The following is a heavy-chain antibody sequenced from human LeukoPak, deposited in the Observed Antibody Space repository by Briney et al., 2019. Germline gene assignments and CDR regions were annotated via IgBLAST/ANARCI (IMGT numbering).Heavy chain of an antibody. CDR2: ISVSGGPK. J-gene: IGHJ6*02. Sequence: PGGSLRLSCAASGFTFSSYNMNWVRQAPGKGLDWVSYISVSGGPKYYADSVKGRFTISRDNAKNSLYLQMNSLRAEDTAVYYCARRNYYYYYAMDVWGQGNTVTVSS. V-gene: IGHV3-48*04. D-gene: IGHD4-11*01. CDR3: ARRNYYYYYAMDV. CDR1: GFTFSSYN.